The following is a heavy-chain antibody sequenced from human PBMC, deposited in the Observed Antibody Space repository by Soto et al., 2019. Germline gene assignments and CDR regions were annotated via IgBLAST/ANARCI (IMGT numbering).Heavy chain of an antibody. CDR3: ARHRVVVAAKYYYYMDV. D-gene: IGHD2-15*01. CDR1: GFTFSSYW. CDR2: IKQDGSEK. V-gene: IGHV3-7*01. J-gene: IGHJ6*03. Sequence: ESGGGLVQPGGSLRLSCAASGFTFSSYWMSWVRQAPGKGLEWVANIKQDGSEKYYVDSVKGRFTISRDNAKNSLYLQMNSLRAEDTDVYSCARHRVVVAAKYYYYMDVWGKGTTVTVSS.